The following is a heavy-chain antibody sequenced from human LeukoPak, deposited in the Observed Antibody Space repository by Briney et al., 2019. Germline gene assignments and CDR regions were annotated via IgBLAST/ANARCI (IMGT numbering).Heavy chain of an antibody. CDR2: ISSSGSTI. Sequence: QPGGSLRLSCAASGFTFSSYEMNWVRQAPGKGLEWVSYISSSGSTIYYADSVKGRFTISRDNAKNSLYLQMNSLRAEDTAVYYCARDYLYCSSTSCRRHYYMDVWGKGTTVTASS. CDR3: ARDYLYCSSTSCRRHYYMDV. J-gene: IGHJ6*03. CDR1: GFTFSSYE. D-gene: IGHD2-2*01. V-gene: IGHV3-48*03.